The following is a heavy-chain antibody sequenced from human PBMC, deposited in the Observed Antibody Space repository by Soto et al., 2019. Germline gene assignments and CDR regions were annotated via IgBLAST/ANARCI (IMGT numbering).Heavy chain of an antibody. J-gene: IGHJ4*02. CDR1: GYTFTRYG. Sequence: ASVNVSCKASGYTFTRYGISWVRQAPGQGLEWMGWISAYNGNTNYAQKLQGRVTMTTDTSTSTAYMELRSLRSDDTAVYYCARDLGRNIVLVPAAMPVLCYWGQGSLVTVSS. CDR3: ARDLGRNIVLVPAAMPVLCY. V-gene: IGHV1-18*01. D-gene: IGHD2-2*01. CDR2: ISAYNGNT.